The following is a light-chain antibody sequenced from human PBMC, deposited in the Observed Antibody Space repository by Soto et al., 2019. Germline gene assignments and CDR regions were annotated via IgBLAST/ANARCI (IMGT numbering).Light chain of an antibody. Sequence: RGTPGVSTGERATLSYRASQSVTSGYLGWYQLKPGQAPRLLVYGASIRATGIPARFSGSGSGTEYSLTISCLQSYDFGVYYCPRSDQWWTFGQGTKVDIK. CDR1: QSVTSGY. J-gene: IGKJ1*01. CDR3: PRSDQWWT. V-gene: IGKV3-15*01. CDR2: GAS.